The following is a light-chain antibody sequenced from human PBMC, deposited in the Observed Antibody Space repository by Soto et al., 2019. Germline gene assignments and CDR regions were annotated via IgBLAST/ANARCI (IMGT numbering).Light chain of an antibody. CDR1: SSDVGGYSF. CDR2: EVT. CDR3: SSYTDTGTP. J-gene: IGLJ1*01. V-gene: IGLV2-14*01. Sequence: QSVLTQPASVSGSRGQSITISCTGTSSDVGGYSFVSWYQQHPGSAPKLIIYEVTNRPSGVSNRFSGSKSGNTASLTISGLQAEDEADYYCSSYTDTGTPFGPGTKLTVL.